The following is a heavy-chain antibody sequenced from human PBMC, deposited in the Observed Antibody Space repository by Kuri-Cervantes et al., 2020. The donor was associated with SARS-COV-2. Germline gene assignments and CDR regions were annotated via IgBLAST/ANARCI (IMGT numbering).Heavy chain of an antibody. Sequence: ASVKVSCKTSGYTFTDYYIHWVRQAPGQGLEWMGWINPYIGVTNAAQTFQGRVTLTRDKSINTVYLEMARLGPDDTAVYYCALTHPLTTGGGSGPQPLNYWGQGTLVTVSS. J-gene: IGHJ4*02. CDR2: INPYIGVT. V-gene: IGHV1-2*02. D-gene: IGHD2-8*02. CDR3: ALTHPLTTGGGSGPQPLNY. CDR1: GYTFTDYY.